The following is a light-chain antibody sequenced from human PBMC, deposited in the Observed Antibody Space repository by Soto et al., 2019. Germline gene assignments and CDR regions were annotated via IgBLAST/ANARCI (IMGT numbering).Light chain of an antibody. J-gene: IGLJ2*01. Sequence: QSVLTQPRSVSGYPGQSVTISCTGTSSDVGGYKYVSWYQQHPGKVPNLIIYDVSERPSGVPDRFSGSKSGNTASLSISGLQAEDEADYYCCSYAGSYTVLFGGGTKLTVL. V-gene: IGLV2-11*01. CDR3: CSYAGSYTVL. CDR1: SSDVGGYKY. CDR2: DVS.